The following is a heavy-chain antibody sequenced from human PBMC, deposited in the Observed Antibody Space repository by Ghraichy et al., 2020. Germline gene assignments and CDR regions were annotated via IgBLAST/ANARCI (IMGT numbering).Heavy chain of an antibody. D-gene: IGHD3-3*01. CDR2: INHSANN. CDR3: ARRPIFGVVDNSHYCAMDV. Sequence: SETLSLTCAVFGGSFSGYYWNWIRQPPGKGLEWIGEINHSANNNYNPSLKSRVTISVDTSKNQFSLKLNSVTAADTAVYYCARRPIFGVVDNSHYCAMDVWGQGITVTVSS. J-gene: IGHJ6*02. CDR1: GGSFSGYY. V-gene: IGHV4-34*01.